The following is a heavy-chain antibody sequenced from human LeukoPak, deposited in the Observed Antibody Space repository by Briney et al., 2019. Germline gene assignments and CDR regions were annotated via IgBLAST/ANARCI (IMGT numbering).Heavy chain of an antibody. CDR2: IYYSGST. CDR1: GGSISSYY. J-gene: IGHJ3*02. Sequence: SPSETLSLTCPVSGGSISSYYWSWIRQPPGKGLEWIGYIYYSGSTNYNPSLKSRVTISVDTSKNQFSLKLSSVTAADTAVYYCASAGTWAFDIWGQGTMVPVSS. CDR3: ASAGTWAFDI. D-gene: IGHD6-13*01. V-gene: IGHV4-59*01.